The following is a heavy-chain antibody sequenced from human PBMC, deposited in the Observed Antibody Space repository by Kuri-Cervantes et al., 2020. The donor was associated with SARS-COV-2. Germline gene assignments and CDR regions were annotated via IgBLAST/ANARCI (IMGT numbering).Heavy chain of an antibody. Sequence: SETLSLTCTVSGGSISSSSYYWGWIRQPPGKGLEWIGYIYYSGSTNYNPSLKSRVTISVDTSKNQFSLKLSSVTAADTAVYYCARLKVGATPTDHNAQPKFPESFDYWGQGTLVTVSS. V-gene: IGHV4-61*05. CDR1: GGSISSSSYY. D-gene: IGHD1-26*01. J-gene: IGHJ4*02. CDR2: IYYSGST. CDR3: ARLKVGATPTDHNAQPKFPESFDY.